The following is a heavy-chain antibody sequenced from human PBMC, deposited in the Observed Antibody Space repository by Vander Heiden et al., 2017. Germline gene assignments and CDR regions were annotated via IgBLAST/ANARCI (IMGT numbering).Heavy chain of an antibody. V-gene: IGHV4-4*07. Sequence: QVQLQESGPGVVKPSKTLSTTSPVSGGSITSFYWSWIRQPAGKALEWIGRIYTTGNTDYNPSLKSRLTLSVDTSKNQFSLKLDSVTAADTAVYYCARDIWMHCTGGTCQRGFDPWGQGTLVTVSS. CDR3: ARDIWMHCTGGTCQRGFDP. CDR2: IYTTGNT. CDR1: GGSITSFY. J-gene: IGHJ5*02. D-gene: IGHD2-15*01.